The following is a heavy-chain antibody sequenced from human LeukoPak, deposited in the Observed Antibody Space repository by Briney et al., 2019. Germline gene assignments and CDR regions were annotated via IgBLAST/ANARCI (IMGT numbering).Heavy chain of an antibody. CDR2: MNSVGTVT. J-gene: IGHJ5*01. CDR1: GFTLSGYW. V-gene: IGHV3-74*01. CDR3: ASYAVASACSYS. Sequence: GGSLRLSCAASGFTLSGYWMHWVRQAPGEGLVWVSRMNSVGTVTTYAGSVRGRFTLARDNARNTLYLQMSGLRAKDTSVYYCASYAVASACSYSWGDGNPVTVSS. D-gene: IGHD2-2*01.